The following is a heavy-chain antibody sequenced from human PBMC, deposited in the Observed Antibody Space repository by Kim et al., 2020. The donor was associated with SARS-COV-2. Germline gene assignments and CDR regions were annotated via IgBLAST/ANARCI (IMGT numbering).Heavy chain of an antibody. D-gene: IGHD1-26*01. CDR1: GGSISSYY. V-gene: IGHV4-59*13. CDR2: IYYSGST. J-gene: IGHJ4*02. Sequence: SETLSLTCTVSGGSISSYYWSWIRQPPGKGLEWIGYIYYSGSTNYNPSLKSRVTISVDTSKNQFSLKLSSVTAADTAVYYCARDLFVSGVFGYWGQGTLVTVSS. CDR3: ARDLFVSGVFGY.